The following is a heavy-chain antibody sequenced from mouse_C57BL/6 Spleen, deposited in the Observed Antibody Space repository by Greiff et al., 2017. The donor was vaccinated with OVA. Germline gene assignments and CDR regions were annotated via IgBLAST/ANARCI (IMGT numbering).Heavy chain of an antibody. Sequence: VQLQQSGAELVRPGASVKLSCTASGFNIKDDYMHWVKQRPEQGLEWIGWIDPENGDTEYASKFQGKATITADTSSNTAYLQLSSLTSEDTAVYYCTTWGYYGSSSYARDYWGQGTSVTVSS. J-gene: IGHJ4*01. V-gene: IGHV14-4*01. CDR2: IDPENGDT. CDR1: GFNIKDDY. D-gene: IGHD1-1*01. CDR3: TTWGYYGSSSYARDY.